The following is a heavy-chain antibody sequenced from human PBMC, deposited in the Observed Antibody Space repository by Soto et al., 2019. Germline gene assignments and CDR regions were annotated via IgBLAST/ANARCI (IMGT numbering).Heavy chain of an antibody. CDR1: GGSISSGGYY. J-gene: IGHJ4*02. Sequence: SETLSLTCTVSGGSISSGGYYWSWIRQHPGKGLEWIGYIYYSGSTYYNPSLKSRVTISVDTSKNQLSLKLSSVTAADTAVYYCARVGRLVAFDYWGQGTLVTVSS. D-gene: IGHD6-6*01. CDR2: IYYSGST. V-gene: IGHV4-31*03. CDR3: ARVGRLVAFDY.